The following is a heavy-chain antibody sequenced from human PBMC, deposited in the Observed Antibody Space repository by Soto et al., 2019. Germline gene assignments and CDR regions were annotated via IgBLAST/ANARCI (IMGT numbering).Heavy chain of an antibody. CDR1: GYTFTSYA. J-gene: IGHJ1*01. CDR2: INAGNGNT. Sequence: ASVKVSCKASGYTFTSYAMHWVRQAPGQRLAWMGWINAGNGNTKYSQKYQGRVTITRDTSVSTAYMELSSLRSEDTAVYYCARPAALVRWELLQEYFQHWGQGTLVTV. V-gene: IGHV1-3*01. D-gene: IGHD1-26*01. CDR3: ARPAALVRWELLQEYFQH.